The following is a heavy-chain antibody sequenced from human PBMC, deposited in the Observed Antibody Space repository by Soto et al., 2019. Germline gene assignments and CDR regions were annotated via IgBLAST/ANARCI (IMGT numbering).Heavy chain of an antibody. D-gene: IGHD6-13*01. Sequence: QVPLVESGGGVVQPGRSLRLSCAASGFTFSSYAMHWVRQAPGKGLEWVAVISYDGSNKYYADSVKGRFTISRDNSKNTLYLQMNSLRAEDTAVYYCARDRKSSSWYSPTYYYYYGMDVWGQGTTVTVSS. V-gene: IGHV3-30-3*01. CDR2: ISYDGSNK. CDR1: GFTFSSYA. CDR3: ARDRKSSSWYSPTYYYYYGMDV. J-gene: IGHJ6*02.